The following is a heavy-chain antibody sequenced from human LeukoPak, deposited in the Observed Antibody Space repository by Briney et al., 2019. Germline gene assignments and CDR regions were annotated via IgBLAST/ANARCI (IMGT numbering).Heavy chain of an antibody. CDR1: GFTVSDNF. J-gene: IGHJ4*02. CDR3: AKSGREIFGVVGISNPFDY. Sequence: PGGSLRLSCAASGFTVSDNFMSWVRQAPGKGLEWLSVIYIGGSPYYADSVKGRFTISRDNSKNTLYLQMNSLRAEDTAVYYCAKSGREIFGVVGISNPFDYWGQGTLVTVSS. V-gene: IGHV3-53*01. D-gene: IGHD3-3*01. CDR2: IYIGGSP.